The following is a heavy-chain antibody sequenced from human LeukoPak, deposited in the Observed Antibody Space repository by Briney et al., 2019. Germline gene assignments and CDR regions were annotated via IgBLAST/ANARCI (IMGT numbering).Heavy chain of an antibody. J-gene: IGHJ4*02. CDR1: GFSFSTFG. CDR2: VSSDGINK. CDR3: VKDKGGYYYGSGSYYTD. D-gene: IGHD3-10*01. V-gene: IGHV3-30*18. Sequence: PGGSLRLSCVASGFSFSTFGMHWVRQAPGKGLEWVALVSSDGINKYYADSVKGRFTISRDNSKNTLYLQMSSLRAEDTAVYYCVKDKGGYYYGSGSYYTDWGQGTLVTVSS.